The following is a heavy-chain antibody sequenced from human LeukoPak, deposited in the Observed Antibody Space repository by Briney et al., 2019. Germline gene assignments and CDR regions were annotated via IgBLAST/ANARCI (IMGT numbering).Heavy chain of an antibody. CDR1: GGSFSGYY. CDR2: INHSGST. V-gene: IGHV4-34*01. D-gene: IGHD4-17*01. J-gene: IGHJ1*01. CDR3: ASGCGDYVG. Sequence: PSETLSLTCAVYGGSFSGYYWSWIRQPPGKGLEWIGEINHSGSTNYNPSLKSRVTISVDASKNQFSLKLSSVTAADTAVYYCASGCGDYVGWGQGTLVTVSS.